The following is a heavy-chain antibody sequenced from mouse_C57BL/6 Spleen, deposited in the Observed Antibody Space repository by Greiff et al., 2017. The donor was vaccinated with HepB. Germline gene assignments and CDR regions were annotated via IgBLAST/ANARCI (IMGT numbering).Heavy chain of an antibody. V-gene: IGHV3-1*01. CDR1: GYSITSGYD. CDR2: ISYSGST. D-gene: IGHD1-1*01. Sequence: ESGPGMVKPSQSLSLTCTVPGYSITSGYDWHWIRHFPGNKLEWMGYISYSGSTNYNPSLKSRISITHDTSKNHFFLKLNSVTTEDTATYYCARRGGSSYGWFAYWGQGTLVTVSA. J-gene: IGHJ3*01. CDR3: ARRGGSSYGWFAY.